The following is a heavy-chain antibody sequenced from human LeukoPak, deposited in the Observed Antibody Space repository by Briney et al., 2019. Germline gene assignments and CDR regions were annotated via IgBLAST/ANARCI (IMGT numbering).Heavy chain of an antibody. V-gene: IGHV3-30*18. Sequence: GGSQRLSCAASGFTFSSYGMHWVRQAPGKGLEWVAVISYDGSNKYYADSVKGRFTISRDNSKNTLYVQMNSLRAEDTAVYYCAKRDCTSTSCPFGFWGQGALVTVSS. D-gene: IGHD2-2*01. CDR2: ISYDGSNK. CDR3: AKRDCTSTSCPFGF. CDR1: GFTFSSYG. J-gene: IGHJ4*02.